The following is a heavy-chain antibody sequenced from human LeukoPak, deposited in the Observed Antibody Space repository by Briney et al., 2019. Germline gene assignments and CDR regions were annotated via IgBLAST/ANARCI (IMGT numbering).Heavy chain of an antibody. Sequence: PSETLSLTCTVSGGSISSSSYYWGWIRQPPGKGLEWIGSIYYSGSTYYNPSLKSRVTMSVDTSKNQFSLKLSSVTAADTAVYYCARDYDVVTATYYFDYWGQGTLVTVSS. J-gene: IGHJ4*02. D-gene: IGHD2-21*02. CDR2: IYYSGST. CDR1: GGSISSSSYY. CDR3: ARDYDVVTATYYFDY. V-gene: IGHV4-39*07.